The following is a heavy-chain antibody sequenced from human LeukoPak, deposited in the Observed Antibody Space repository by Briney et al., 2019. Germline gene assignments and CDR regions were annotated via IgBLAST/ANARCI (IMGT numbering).Heavy chain of an antibody. D-gene: IGHD5-24*01. CDR1: SDSISSSSNY. Sequence: SETLSLTCTVSSDSISSSSNYWAWVRQSPGKGLEWIGAIYYSGHTYYNPSLKSRITMSVDTSKNQFSLKVSYVTAADTAVHYCARHEEEDGYNAKTIDYWGQGTLVTVYS. CDR2: IYYSGHT. V-gene: IGHV4-39*01. J-gene: IGHJ4*02. CDR3: ARHEEEDGYNAKTIDY.